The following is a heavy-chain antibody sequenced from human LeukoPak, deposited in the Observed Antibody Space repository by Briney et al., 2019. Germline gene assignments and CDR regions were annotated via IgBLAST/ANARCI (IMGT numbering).Heavy chain of an antibody. CDR1: GGSISSYY. V-gene: IGHV4-59*01. D-gene: IGHD1-20*01. J-gene: IGHJ6*03. Sequence: SETLSLTCTVSGGSISSYYWSWIRQPPGKGLEWIGYIYYSGSTNYNPSLKSRVTISVDTSKNQFSLKLSSVTAADTAVYYCASEYNWNDPAYYYYMDVWGKGTTVTVSS. CDR2: IYYSGST. CDR3: ASEYNWNDPAYYYYMDV.